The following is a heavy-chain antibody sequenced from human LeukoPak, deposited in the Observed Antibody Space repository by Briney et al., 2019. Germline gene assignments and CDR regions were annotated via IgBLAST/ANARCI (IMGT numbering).Heavy chain of an antibody. J-gene: IGHJ4*02. D-gene: IGHD3-9*01. V-gene: IGHV3-23*01. CDR3: AKWGDYDVLTGYYVSDY. Sequence: GASLTLSCAASGFTFSNFAMSWVRQAQGKGLEWVSAITGSGGNTSYADSGKGRFTISRDNSKNTVFLQMNSLRAEDTAVYYGAKWGDYDVLTGYYVSDYWGQGTLVTVSS. CDR2: ITGSGGNT. CDR1: GFTFSNFA.